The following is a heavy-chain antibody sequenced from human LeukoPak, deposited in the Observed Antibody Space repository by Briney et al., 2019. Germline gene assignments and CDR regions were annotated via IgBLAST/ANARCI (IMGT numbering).Heavy chain of an antibody. J-gene: IGHJ4*02. V-gene: IGHV3-23*01. CDR1: GFTFSSYG. Sequence: PGGTLRLSCAASGFTFSSYGMSWVRQAPGKGLEWVSAISGSGGSTYYADSVKGRFTISRDNSKNTLYLQMNSLRAEDTAVYYCAKWGYDYVWRSYPSDNWGQGTLVTVSS. D-gene: IGHD3-16*01. CDR3: AKWGYDYVWRSYPSDN. CDR2: ISGSGGST.